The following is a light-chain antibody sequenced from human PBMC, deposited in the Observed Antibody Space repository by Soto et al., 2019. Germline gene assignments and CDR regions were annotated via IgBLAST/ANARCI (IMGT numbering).Light chain of an antibody. CDR1: SSDVGSYKF. V-gene: IGLV2-23*01. Sequence: HSALTQPASVSGSPGQSITISCTGTSSDVGSYKFVSWYQQHPGKAPKLMIYEGSKRPSGVSNRFSGSKSDNTASLTISGLQAEDEADYYCCSYAGSSTYVFGTGTKLTVL. J-gene: IGLJ1*01. CDR2: EGS. CDR3: CSYAGSSTYV.